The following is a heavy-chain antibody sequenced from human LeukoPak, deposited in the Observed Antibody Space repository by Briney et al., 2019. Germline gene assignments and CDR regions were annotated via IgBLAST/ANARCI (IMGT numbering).Heavy chain of an antibody. D-gene: IGHD5-24*01. Sequence: PGGSLRLSCTVSGFTFSSYWMHWVRQAPGKGLVWVSRINTDGSSTSYADSVKGRFTISRDNAKNTVYLQMNSLTAEDTAVYYCARERRDGYKRYAFDIWGQGTMVTVSS. CDR3: ARERRDGYKRYAFDI. CDR2: INTDGSST. V-gene: IGHV3-74*01. J-gene: IGHJ3*02. CDR1: GFTFSSYW.